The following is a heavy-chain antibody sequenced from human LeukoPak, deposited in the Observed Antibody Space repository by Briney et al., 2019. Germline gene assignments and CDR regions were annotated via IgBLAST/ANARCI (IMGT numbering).Heavy chain of an antibody. Sequence: PSETLSLTYTVSGGSISSGGYYWSWIRQHPGKGLEWIGYIYYSGSTYYNSSLKSRVTISVDTSKNQFSLKLSSVTAADTAVYYCARDAGYSSGWMSLDYWGQGTLVTVSS. CDR3: ARDAGYSSGWMSLDY. D-gene: IGHD6-19*01. J-gene: IGHJ4*02. CDR1: GGSISSGGYY. V-gene: IGHV4-31*03. CDR2: IYYSGST.